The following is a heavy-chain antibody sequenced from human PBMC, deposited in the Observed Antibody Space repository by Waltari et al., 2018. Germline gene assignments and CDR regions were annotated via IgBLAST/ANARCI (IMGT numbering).Heavy chain of an antibody. J-gene: IGHJ4*02. CDR1: GFTFSSYS. CDR2: CSSSIIYI. D-gene: IGHD3-22*01. Sequence: EVQLVESGGGLVKPGGSLRLSCAASGFTFSSYSMNWVRQAPGKGVEWVASCSSSIIYIYYADSVKGRFTISRDNAKNSLYLQMNSLRAEDTAVYYCARGYYYDSSGYSAFYWGQGTLVTVSS. CDR3: ARGYYYDSSGYSAFY. V-gene: IGHV3-21*01.